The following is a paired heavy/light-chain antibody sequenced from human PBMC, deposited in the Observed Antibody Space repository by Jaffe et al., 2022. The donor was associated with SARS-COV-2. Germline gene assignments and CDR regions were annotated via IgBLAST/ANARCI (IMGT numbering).Light chain of an antibody. V-gene: IGKV1-39*01. CDR3: QQHSNSLGLT. Sequence: DIQMTQSPSSLSASVGDRITITCRASQSISKYLNWYQQRPGKAPKLLIYTASNLQSGVPSRFSGSGSGTDFTLTISGLQPEDFATYYCQQHSNSLGLTFGGGTKVEIK. CDR2: TAS. J-gene: IGKJ4*01. CDR1: QSISKY.
Heavy chain of an antibody. CDR2: INPRHGGT. Sequence: QVQLMQSGTEVRKPGASVKVSCKASGYTFTTYFMHWVRQAPGQGLEWMGRINPRHGGTDYAQMFKDRVTMTRDTSSSTVYMDLSRLRSDDTAVYYCARSATYSYDTIFYYVIDYWGQGTLVTVSS. CDR3: ARSATYSYDTIFYYVIDY. V-gene: IGHV1-2*06. J-gene: IGHJ4*02. D-gene: IGHD3-16*01. CDR1: GYTFTTYF.